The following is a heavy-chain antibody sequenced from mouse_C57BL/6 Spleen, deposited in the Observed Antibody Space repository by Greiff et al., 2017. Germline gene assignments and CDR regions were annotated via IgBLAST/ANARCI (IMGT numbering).Heavy chain of an antibody. J-gene: IGHJ4*01. Sequence: VQLQQSGAELVRPGTSVKVSCKASGYAFTNYLIEWVKQRPGQGLEWIGVINPGSGGTNYNEKFKGNATLTADKSSSTAYMQLSSLTSEDSAVYFCARSTGRAMDYWGQGTSVTVSS. CDR3: ARSTGRAMDY. CDR1: GYAFTNYL. CDR2: INPGSGGT. V-gene: IGHV1-54*01. D-gene: IGHD4-1*02.